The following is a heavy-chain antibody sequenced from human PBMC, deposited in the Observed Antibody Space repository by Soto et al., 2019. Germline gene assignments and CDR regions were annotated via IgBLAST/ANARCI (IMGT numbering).Heavy chain of an antibody. CDR2: ISGSGGST. D-gene: IGHD2-15*01. Sequence: LRLSCAASGFTFSSYAMSWVRQAPGKGLEWVSAISGSGGSTYYADSVKGRFTISRDNSKNTLYLQMNSLRAEDTAVYYCAKDSHVVVVAATLDYWGQGTLVTVSS. CDR1: GFTFSSYA. J-gene: IGHJ4*02. CDR3: AKDSHVVVVAATLDY. V-gene: IGHV3-23*01.